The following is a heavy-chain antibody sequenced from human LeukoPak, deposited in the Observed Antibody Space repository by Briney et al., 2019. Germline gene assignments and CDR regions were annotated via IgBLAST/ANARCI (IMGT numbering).Heavy chain of an antibody. CDR1: GFTFSSYA. D-gene: IGHD3-10*01. Sequence: GGSLRLSCAASGFTFSSYAMSWVRQAPGKGLEWVSAISGSGGSTYYADSVKGRFTISRDNSKNALYLQMNSLRAEDTAVYYCAKAKVLWFGEYVDYWGQGTLVTVSS. CDR3: AKAKVLWFGEYVDY. J-gene: IGHJ4*02. CDR2: ISGSGGST. V-gene: IGHV3-23*01.